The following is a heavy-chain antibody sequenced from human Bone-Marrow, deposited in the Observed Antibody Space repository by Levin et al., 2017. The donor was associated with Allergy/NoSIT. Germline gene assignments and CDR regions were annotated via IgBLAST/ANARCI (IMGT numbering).Heavy chain of an antibody. D-gene: IGHD6-13*01. CDR1: GFTFSSYW. CDR3: ARVGDRSMVTYSSSWYYFDY. V-gene: IGHV3-7*01. CDR2: IKQDGSEK. Sequence: GESLKISCAASGFTFSSYWMSWVRQAPGKGLEWVANIKQDGSEKYYVDSVKGRFTISRDNAKNSLYLQMNSLRAEDTAVYYCARVGDRSMVTYSSSWYYFDYWGQGTLVTVSS. J-gene: IGHJ4*02.